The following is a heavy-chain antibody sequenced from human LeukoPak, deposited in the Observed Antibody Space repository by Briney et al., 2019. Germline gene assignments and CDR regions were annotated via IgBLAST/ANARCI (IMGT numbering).Heavy chain of an antibody. CDR1: GFTFSSYA. V-gene: IGHV3-23*01. Sequence: GGSLRLSCAASGFTFSSYAMSWVRQAPGKGLEWVSSISGSGGSTYYADSVKGRFTISRDNSKNTRYLQMNSLRAEDTAVYYCAKDRGGYEPDDAFDIWGQGTMVTVPS. CDR2: ISGSGGST. CDR3: AKDRGGYEPDDAFDI. J-gene: IGHJ3*02. D-gene: IGHD5-12*01.